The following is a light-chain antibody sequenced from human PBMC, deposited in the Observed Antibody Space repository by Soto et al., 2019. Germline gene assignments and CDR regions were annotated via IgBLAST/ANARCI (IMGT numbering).Light chain of an antibody. V-gene: IGKV3-20*01. J-gene: IGKJ5*01. CDR1: QSVSSSY. CDR2: GAS. CDR3: QQYGSSPLT. Sequence: EIVLTQSPVTLSLSPGERATLSCRASQSVSSSYLAWYQQKPGQAPRLLIYGASSRATGTPDRFSGSGSGTDFTLTISRLEPEDFAVYYCQQYGSSPLTFGQGTRLEIK.